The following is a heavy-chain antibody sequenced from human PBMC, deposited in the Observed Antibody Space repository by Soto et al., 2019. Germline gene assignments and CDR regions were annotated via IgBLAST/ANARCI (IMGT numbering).Heavy chain of an antibody. D-gene: IGHD2-15*01. CDR1: GFIVSSNY. Sequence: EVQLVESGGGLIQPGGSLRLSCAASGFIVSSNYMSWVRQAPGKGLEWVSVIYSGGSTYYADSVKGRFTISRDNSKNTRELQMNSLRAEDTAVYYCARGYCSGGSCYAEYFQHWGQGTLVTVSS. J-gene: IGHJ1*01. CDR3: ARGYCSGGSCYAEYFQH. V-gene: IGHV3-53*01. CDR2: IYSGGST.